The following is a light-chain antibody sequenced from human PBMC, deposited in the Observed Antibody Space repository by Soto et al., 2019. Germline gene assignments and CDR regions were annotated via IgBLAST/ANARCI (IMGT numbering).Light chain of an antibody. J-gene: IGKJ5*01. CDR1: QSTSSW. Sequence: DIQVAQSGSTLYRSXGGRVANTXXASQSTSSWLAWYQQKPGEAPKLLIYKASTLESGVPSRFSGSGSGTEFTLTISSLQPDDFATYYCQHYNTYSYTFGQGTRLEI. V-gene: IGKV1-5*03. CDR2: KAS. CDR3: QHYNTYSYT.